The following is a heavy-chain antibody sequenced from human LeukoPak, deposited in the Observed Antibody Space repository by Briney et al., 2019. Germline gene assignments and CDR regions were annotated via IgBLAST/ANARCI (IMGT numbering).Heavy chain of an antibody. J-gene: IGHJ4*02. CDR2: ISYDGSNK. CDR1: GFTFSSYA. V-gene: IGHV3-30*01. CDR3: SGSVGGPFGF. Sequence: QPGGSLRLSCAASGFTFSSYAMSWVRQAPGKGLEWVAVISYDGSNKYYADSVKGRFTISRDNSKNTLYLQMNSLRAEDTAVDYCSGSVGGPFGFWGQGTLVTVSS. D-gene: IGHD3-10*01.